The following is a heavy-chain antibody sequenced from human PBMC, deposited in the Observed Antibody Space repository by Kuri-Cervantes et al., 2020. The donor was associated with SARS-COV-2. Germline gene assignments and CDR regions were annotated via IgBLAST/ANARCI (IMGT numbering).Heavy chain of an antibody. CDR1: GFTFSSYA. D-gene: IGHD6-19*01. V-gene: IGHV3-23*01. J-gene: IGHJ4*02. CDR3: ASMGLGWLVLRIHYFDY. CDR2: ISGSGGST. Sequence: GESLKISCAASGFTFSSYAMSWVRQAPGKGLEWVSAISGSGGSTYYADPVKGRFTITRDNSKNTLYLQMNSLRAEDTAVYYCASMGLGWLVLRIHYFDYWGQGTLVTVSS.